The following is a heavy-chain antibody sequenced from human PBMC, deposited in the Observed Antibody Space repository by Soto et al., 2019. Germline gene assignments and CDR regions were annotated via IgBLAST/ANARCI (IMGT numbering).Heavy chain of an antibody. CDR3: ARGVGASLFDY. CDR2: IIPIFGTA. Sequence: VASVKVSCKASGGTFSSYAISWVRQAPGQGLEWMGGIIPIFGTANYAQKFQGRVTITADESTSTAYMELSSLRSEDKAVYYCARGVGASLFDYWGQGTLVTVSS. V-gene: IGHV1-69*13. J-gene: IGHJ4*02. CDR1: GGTFSSYA. D-gene: IGHD1-26*01.